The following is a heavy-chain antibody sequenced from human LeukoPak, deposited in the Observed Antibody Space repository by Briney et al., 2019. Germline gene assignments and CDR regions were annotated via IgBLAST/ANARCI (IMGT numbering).Heavy chain of an antibody. CDR3: ARDRKITFGGVIVIPYYFDY. D-gene: IGHD3-16*02. Sequence: GGSLRLSCAASGFTFSSYSMNWVRQAPGKGLEWVSSISSSSRYIYYADSVKGRFTISRDNAKNSLYLQMNSLRAEDTAVYYCARDRKITFGGVIVIPYYFDYWGQGTLVTVSS. CDR1: GFTFSSYS. CDR2: ISSSSRYI. J-gene: IGHJ4*02. V-gene: IGHV3-21*01.